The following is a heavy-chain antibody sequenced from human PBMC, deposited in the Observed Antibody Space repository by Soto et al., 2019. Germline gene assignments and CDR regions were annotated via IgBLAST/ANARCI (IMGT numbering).Heavy chain of an antibody. D-gene: IGHD6-13*01. J-gene: IGHJ4*02. V-gene: IGHV3-7*01. CDR3: ARGMTPAAIFVAAAGTVDY. CDR2: IKQDGSEK. CDR1: GFTFSSYW. Sequence: GWSLRLSCAASGFTFSSYWMSWVRQAPGKGLEWVANIKQDGSEKYYVDSVKGRFTISRDNAKNSLYLQMNSLRAEDTAVYYCARGMTPAAIFVAAAGTVDYWGQGTLVTVSS.